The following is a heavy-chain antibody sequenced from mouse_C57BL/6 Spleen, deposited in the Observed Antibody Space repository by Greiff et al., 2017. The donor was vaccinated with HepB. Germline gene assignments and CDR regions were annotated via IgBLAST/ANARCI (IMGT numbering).Heavy chain of an antibody. CDR1: GYSITSGYY. Sequence: EVQLQESGPGLVKPSQSLSLTCSVTGYSITSGYYWNWIRQFPGNKLEWMGYISYDGSNNYNPSLKNRISITRDTSRNQIFLKLNSVTTEDTATYYCARDIDYWGQGTTLTVSS. CDR2: ISYDGSN. J-gene: IGHJ2*01. V-gene: IGHV3-6*01. CDR3: ARDIDY.